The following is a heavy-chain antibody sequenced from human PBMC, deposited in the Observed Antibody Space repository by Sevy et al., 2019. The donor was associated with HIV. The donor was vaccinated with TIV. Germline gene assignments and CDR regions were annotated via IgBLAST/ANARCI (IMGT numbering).Heavy chain of an antibody. Sequence: GGSVRLSCAASGFTFSSYGMHWVRQAPGKGLEWVAVIWYDGSNKYYADSVKGRFTISRDNSKNTLYLQMNSLRAEDTAVYYCASDFQYYDSSGYYSYYFDYWGQGTLVTVSS. CDR1: GFTFSSYG. CDR2: IWYDGSNK. V-gene: IGHV3-33*01. CDR3: ASDFQYYDSSGYYSYYFDY. J-gene: IGHJ4*02. D-gene: IGHD3-22*01.